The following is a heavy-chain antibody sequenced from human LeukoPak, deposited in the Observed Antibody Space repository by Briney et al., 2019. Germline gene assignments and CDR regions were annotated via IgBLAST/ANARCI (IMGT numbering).Heavy chain of an antibody. D-gene: IGHD4-17*01. CDR1: GFTFSSYS. V-gene: IGHV3-74*01. Sequence: PGGSLRLSCAASGFTFSSYSMNWVRQAPGKGLVWVSRINSDKSITNYADSVKGRFTISRDNAKNTLHLQMSSLSAEDTAVYYCARITVTTDDAFDIWGQGTMVTVSS. CDR3: ARITVTTDDAFDI. J-gene: IGHJ3*02. CDR2: INSDKSIT.